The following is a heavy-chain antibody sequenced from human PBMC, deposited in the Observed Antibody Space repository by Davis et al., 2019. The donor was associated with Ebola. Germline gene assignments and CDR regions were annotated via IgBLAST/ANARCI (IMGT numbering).Heavy chain of an antibody. CDR2: RSNNGMI. J-gene: IGHJ4*02. CDR1: GDSVSRLY. CDR3: ARQNMITFGGVIVT. D-gene: IGHD3-16*02. V-gene: IGHV4-59*02. Sequence: GSLRLSCIVSGDSVSRLYWTWIRQPPGKGLEWIGYRSNNGMIKYNPSLKSRVTISVDTSKNQFSLKLSSVTAADTAVYYCARQNMITFGGVIVTWGQGTLVTVSS.